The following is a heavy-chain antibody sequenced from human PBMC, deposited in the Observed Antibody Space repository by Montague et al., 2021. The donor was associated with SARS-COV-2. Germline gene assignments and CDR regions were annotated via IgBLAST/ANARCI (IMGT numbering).Heavy chain of an antibody. Sequence: SETLSLTCTVSGYSISSGYYWGWIRQPPGKGLEWIGSIYHSGSTYYNPSLKSRVTISVDTSKNQFSLKLSSVTAADTAVYYCAVSSNYYYYGMDVWGQGTTVTVSS. V-gene: IGHV4-38-2*02. CDR2: IYHSGST. CDR3: AVSSNYYYYGMDV. D-gene: IGHD6-19*01. CDR1: GYSISSGYY. J-gene: IGHJ6*02.